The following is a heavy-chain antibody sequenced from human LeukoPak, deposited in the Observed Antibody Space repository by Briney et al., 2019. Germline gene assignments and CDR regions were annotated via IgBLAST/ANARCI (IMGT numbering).Heavy chain of an antibody. V-gene: IGHV4-39*01. Sequence: KPSETLSLTCTVSGDSIGGSVDYWVWIRQPPGKGLEWIGSIFYSGRTSHNPSLKSRVTISVDTSKNQFSLKLTSVTAADTALYYCARQAGSGGCLDYWGQGTLVTVSS. D-gene: IGHD3-10*01. CDR2: IFYSGRT. CDR1: GDSIGGSVDY. J-gene: IGHJ4*02. CDR3: ARQAGSGGCLDY.